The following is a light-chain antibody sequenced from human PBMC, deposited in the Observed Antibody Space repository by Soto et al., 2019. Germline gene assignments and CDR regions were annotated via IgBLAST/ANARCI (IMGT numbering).Light chain of an antibody. Sequence: DIQVTQSPPTLSASIQDKVTITCRASQTISTWMAWYQQKPGKAPKLLVYDASTLQSGVASRFSGSGSGTEFTLIISGLQPDDSATYYCQQYTNTNNPWMFGQGTKVDIK. CDR2: DAS. CDR3: QQYTNTNNPWM. CDR1: QTISTW. V-gene: IGKV1-5*01. J-gene: IGKJ1*01.